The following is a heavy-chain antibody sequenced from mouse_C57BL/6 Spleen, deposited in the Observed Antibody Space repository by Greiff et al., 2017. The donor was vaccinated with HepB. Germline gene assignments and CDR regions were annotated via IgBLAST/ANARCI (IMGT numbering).Heavy chain of an antibody. CDR1: GYAFSSSW. J-gene: IGHJ2*01. CDR2: IYPGDGDT. V-gene: IGHV1-82*01. Sequence: VQLQESGPELVKPGASVKISCKASGYAFSSSWMNWVKQRPGKGLEWIGRIYPGDGDTNYNGKFKGKATLTADKSSSTAYMQLSSLTSEDSAVYFCANSGDYWGQGTTLTVSS. CDR3: ANSGDY. D-gene: IGHD1-3*01.